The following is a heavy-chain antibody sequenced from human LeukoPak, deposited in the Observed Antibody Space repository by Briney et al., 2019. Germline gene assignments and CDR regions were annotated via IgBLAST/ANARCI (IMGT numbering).Heavy chain of an antibody. CDR2: ISTSGNFK. V-gene: IGHV3-11*01. J-gene: IGHJ6*03. CDR1: GFIFSDSY. D-gene: IGHD3-3*01. CDR3: ARGSDYYYFYYYMDV. Sequence: GGSLRLSCAASGFIFSDSYMNWIRQAPGKGLEWVSYISTSGNFKNYADSVKGRFTISRDNAKNSLYLQMSSLRADDTAVYYCARGSDYYYFYYYMDVWGKGTTVTVSS.